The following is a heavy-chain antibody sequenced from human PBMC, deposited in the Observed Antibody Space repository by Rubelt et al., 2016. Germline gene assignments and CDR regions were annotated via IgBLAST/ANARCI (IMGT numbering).Heavy chain of an antibody. J-gene: IGHJ4*02. Sequence: ESGPGLVKPSETLSLTCTVSGGSISSYYWSWIRQPAGKGLEWIGRIYTSGSTNYNPSLKSRVTMSVDTSKNQFSLKLSSVTAADTAVYYCAKDVPPGEFAPLFDYWGQGTLVTVSS. CDR3: AKDVPPGEFAPLFDY. CDR2: IYTSGST. V-gene: IGHV4-4*07. D-gene: IGHD1-26*01. CDR1: GGSISSYY.